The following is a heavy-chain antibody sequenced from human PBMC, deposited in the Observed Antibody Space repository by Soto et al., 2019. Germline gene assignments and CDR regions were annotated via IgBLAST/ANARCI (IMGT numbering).Heavy chain of an antibody. J-gene: IGHJ4*02. CDR3: VEESSYGSHWVSLFDQ. CDR2: ISATSAKI. CDR1: GLKLNYYA. Sequence: GSLRLYCAASGLKLNYYAMKWVRQVPGRGLEWVSYISATSAKIDYADSVKGRFTISRDNARNSLYLHMHSLRDEDTAVYHCVEESSYGSHWVSLFDQWGRGTLVTVSS. D-gene: IGHD3-16*01. V-gene: IGHV3-48*02.